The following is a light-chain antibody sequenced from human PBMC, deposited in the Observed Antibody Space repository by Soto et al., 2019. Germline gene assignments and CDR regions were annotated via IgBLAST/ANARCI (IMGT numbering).Light chain of an antibody. CDR1: SSDVGGYNY. J-gene: IGLJ1*01. Sequence: QSALTQPASVSGSPGQSITISCTGTSSDVGGYNYVSWYQQHPGKAPKLLIYDVSHRPSGVSSRFSGSKSGNTASLTISGLQAEDEADYYCSSDTSSSAPYVFGTGTKVTVL. CDR3: SSDTSSSAPYV. CDR2: DVS. V-gene: IGLV2-14*01.